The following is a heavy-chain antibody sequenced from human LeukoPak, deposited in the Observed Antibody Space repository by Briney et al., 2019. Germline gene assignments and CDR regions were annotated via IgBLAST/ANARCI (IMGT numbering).Heavy chain of an antibody. CDR3: ARLSPFTYYDYVWGSPLDAFDI. CDR2: IYYSGST. CDR1: GGSISSSSYY. V-gene: IGHV4-39*01. D-gene: IGHD3-16*01. Sequence: SETLSLTCTVSGGSISSSSYYWGWIRQPPGQGLEWIGSIYYSGSTYYNPSLKSRVTISVDTSKNQFSLKLSSVTAADTAVYYCARLSPFTYYDYVWGSPLDAFDIWGQGTMVAVSS. J-gene: IGHJ3*02.